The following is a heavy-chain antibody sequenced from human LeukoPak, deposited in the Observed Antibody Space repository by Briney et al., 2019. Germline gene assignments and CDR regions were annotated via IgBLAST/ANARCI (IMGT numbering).Heavy chain of an antibody. CDR2: ISHGGNT. V-gene: IGHV4-38-2*01. Sequence: SETLSLTCAVSGYSISSGYYWGWIRQPPGKGLEWIGSISHGGNTYYYPSLKSRVTISLDTSKNQFSLKLSSVTAADTAVYFCARYSGYDSCFDYWGQGTLVTVSS. CDR1: GYSISSGYY. CDR3: ARYSGYDSCFDY. D-gene: IGHD5-12*01. J-gene: IGHJ4*02.